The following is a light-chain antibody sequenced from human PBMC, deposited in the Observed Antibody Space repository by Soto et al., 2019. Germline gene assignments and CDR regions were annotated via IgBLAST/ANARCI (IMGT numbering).Light chain of an antibody. CDR1: QNIERW. Sequence: DIQMTQSPSTLSASVGDRVTITCRASQNIERWLAWYQQKPGKAPKLLLYDVSSLESGVPSRFSGSGSGTEFTLTISGLQPGDSATYYCQQYNSYSPTFGQGTKVDIK. V-gene: IGKV1-5*01. CDR2: DVS. J-gene: IGKJ1*01. CDR3: QQYNSYSPT.